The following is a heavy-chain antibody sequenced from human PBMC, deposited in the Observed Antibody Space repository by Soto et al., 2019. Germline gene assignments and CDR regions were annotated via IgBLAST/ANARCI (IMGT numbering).Heavy chain of an antibody. V-gene: IGHV1-69*13. D-gene: IGHD3-22*01. CDR2: IIPIFGTA. CDR3: ARDLRVLYYYDSSGPLDAFEI. Sequence: SVKVSCKASGGTFSSYAISWVRQAPGQGLEWMGGIIPIFGTANYAQKFQGRVTITADESTSTAYMELSSLRSEDTAVYYCARDLRVLYYYDSSGPLDAFEIWGQGTMVTVSS. J-gene: IGHJ3*02. CDR1: GGTFSSYA.